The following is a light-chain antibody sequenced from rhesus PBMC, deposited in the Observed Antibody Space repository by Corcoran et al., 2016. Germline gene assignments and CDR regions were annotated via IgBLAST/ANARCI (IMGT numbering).Light chain of an antibody. CDR1: QGISNY. J-gene: IGKJ1*01. CDR3: QHGYGITPT. CDR2: NAA. V-gene: IGKV1-25*01. Sequence: DIQMTQSPSSLSASVGDRVTITCQASQGISNYLAWYQQKPGKVPELLIYNAATVQSGVPSRYSGNGYGTAFTLTSSSLQPVDFATYYCQHGYGITPTFGQETKVDIK.